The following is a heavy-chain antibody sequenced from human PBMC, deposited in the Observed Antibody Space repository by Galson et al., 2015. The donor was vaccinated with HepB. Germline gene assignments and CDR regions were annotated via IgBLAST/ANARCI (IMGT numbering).Heavy chain of an antibody. D-gene: IGHD5-24*01. V-gene: IGHV3-48*01. J-gene: IGHJ4*02. CDR2: ISSSSSTI. Sequence: CLRLSCAASGFTFSSYSMNWVRQAPGKGLEWVSYISSSSSTIYYADSVKGRFTISRDNAKNSLYLQMNSLRAEDTAVYYCASLDGYTPPDYWGQGTLVTVSS. CDR1: GFTFSSYS. CDR3: ASLDGYTPPDY.